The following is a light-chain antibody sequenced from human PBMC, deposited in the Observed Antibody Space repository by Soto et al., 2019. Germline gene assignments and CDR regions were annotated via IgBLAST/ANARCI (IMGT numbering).Light chain of an antibody. CDR1: QSVTSY. Sequence: EIVMTQSPATLSVSPGEKATLSCRASQSVTSYLAWYQRTPGQAPRLLIQGASARATDVPARFSGSGSGTEFTLTISSLQSEDFAVYYCQQYSNWPWTFGQGTKVEI. CDR3: QQYSNWPWT. V-gene: IGKV3-15*01. CDR2: GAS. J-gene: IGKJ1*01.